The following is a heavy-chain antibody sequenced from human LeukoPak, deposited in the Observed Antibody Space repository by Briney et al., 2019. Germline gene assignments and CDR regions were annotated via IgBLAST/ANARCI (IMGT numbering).Heavy chain of an antibody. Sequence: GGSLGLSCAASGFTFSSYEMNWVRQAPGKGLEWVSYISSSGSTIYYADSVKGRFTISRDNAKNSLYLQMNSLRAEDTAVYYCARDYGYYGSGSYCLYYYYGMDVWGKGTTVTVSS. V-gene: IGHV3-48*03. CDR3: ARDYGYYGSGSYCLYYYYGMDV. D-gene: IGHD3-10*01. CDR1: GFTFSSYE. CDR2: ISSSGSTI. J-gene: IGHJ6*04.